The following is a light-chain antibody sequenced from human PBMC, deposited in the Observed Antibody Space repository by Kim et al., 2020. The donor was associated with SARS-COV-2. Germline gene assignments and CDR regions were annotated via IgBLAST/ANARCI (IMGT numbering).Light chain of an antibody. V-gene: IGLV1-44*01. J-gene: IGLJ3*02. CDR3: ATWDVTLNGWV. Sequence: IACSGRRSTSRRHFENGYHRRPGTAPKFFVYTDNPRPSGVPDRFSGSRSGTSASLAISGLQSEDEADYYCATWDVTLNGWVFGGGTQLTVL. CDR2: TDN. CDR1: RSTSRRHF.